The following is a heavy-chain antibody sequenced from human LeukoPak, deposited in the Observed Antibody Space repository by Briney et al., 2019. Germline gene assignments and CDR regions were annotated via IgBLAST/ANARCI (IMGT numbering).Heavy chain of an antibody. J-gene: IGHJ2*01. CDR3: ARVGIIAAAGIVRYFDL. D-gene: IGHD6-13*01. CDR1: GGSISSYY. V-gene: IGHV4-59*01. Sequence: SETLSLTCAASGGSISSYYWSWIRQPPGKGLEWIGYIYYSGSTNYNPSLKSRVTISVDTSKNQFSLKLSSVTTADTAVYYCARVGIIAAAGIVRYFDLWGRGTLVTVSS. CDR2: IYYSGST.